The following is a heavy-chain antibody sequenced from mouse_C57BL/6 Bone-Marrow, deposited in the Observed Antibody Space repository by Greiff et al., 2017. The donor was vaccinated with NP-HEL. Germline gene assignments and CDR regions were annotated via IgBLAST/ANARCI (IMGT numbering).Heavy chain of an antibody. Sequence: QVQLQQSGAELAKPGASVKLSCKASGYTFTSYWMHWVKQRPGQGLEWIGYINPSSGYTKYNQKFKDKATLTVEKSSSTAYMQLSSLTYEDSAVYYCARGVYYDYPYYAMDDWGQGTSVTVSS. J-gene: IGHJ4*01. CDR3: ARGVYYDYPYYAMDD. CDR1: GYTFTSYW. D-gene: IGHD2-4*01. V-gene: IGHV1-7*01. CDR2: INPSSGYT.